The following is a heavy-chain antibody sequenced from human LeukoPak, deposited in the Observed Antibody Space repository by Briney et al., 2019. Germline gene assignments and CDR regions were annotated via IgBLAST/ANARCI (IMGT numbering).Heavy chain of an antibody. Sequence: ASVKVSCKASGYTFTGYYMHWVRQAPGQGIEWMGWINPNSGGTNYAQKFQGRVTMTRDTSISTAYMELSRLRSDDTAVYYCARDGFSSGWYPINWFDPWGQGTQVTVSS. CDR3: ARDGFSSGWYPINWFDP. V-gene: IGHV1-2*02. J-gene: IGHJ5*02. D-gene: IGHD6-19*01. CDR2: INPNSGGT. CDR1: GYTFTGYY.